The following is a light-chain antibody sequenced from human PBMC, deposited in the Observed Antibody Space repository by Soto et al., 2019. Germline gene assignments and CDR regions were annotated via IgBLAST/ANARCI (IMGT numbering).Light chain of an antibody. J-gene: IGLJ1*01. CDR2: EVT. CDR1: SSDVGGYDY. V-gene: IGLV2-8*01. CDR3: SSYAGSNNYV. Sequence: QSALTQPPSASGSPGQSVTLSCTGTSSDVGGYDYVSWYQQHPGKAPKLMIYEVTQRPSGVPDRFSGSKSGNTASLTVSGLQAEDEADYYCSSYAGSNNYVFGIGTNLTV.